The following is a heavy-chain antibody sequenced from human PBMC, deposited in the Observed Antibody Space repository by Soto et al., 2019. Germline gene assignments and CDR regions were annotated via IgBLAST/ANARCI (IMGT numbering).Heavy chain of an antibody. V-gene: IGHV3-53*02. J-gene: IGHJ6*02. CDR2: IYSGGST. Sequence: EVQLVETGGGLIQPGGSLRLSCAASGFTVSSNYMSWVRQAPGKGLEWVSVIYSGGSTYYADSVKGRFTISRDNSKNTLYLQMNSLRAEDTAVYYCARDLVGWVAAGYYYYGMDVWDQGTTVTVSS. CDR1: GFTVSSNY. D-gene: IGHD2-15*01. CDR3: ARDLVGWVAAGYYYYGMDV.